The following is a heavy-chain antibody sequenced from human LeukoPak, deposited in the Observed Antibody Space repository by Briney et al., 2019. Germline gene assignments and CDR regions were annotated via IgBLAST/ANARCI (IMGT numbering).Heavy chain of an antibody. CDR3: AREFRGDIVVVPAAPDRTILGGLDY. D-gene: IGHD2-2*01. CDR2: INPNSGGT. J-gene: IGHJ4*02. CDR1: GYTFTGYY. Sequence: ASVKVSCKASGYTFTGYYMHWVRQAPGQGLEWMGWINPNSGGTNYAQKFQGRVTMTRDTSISTAYMELSRLRSDDTAVYYCAREFRGDIVVVPAAPDRTILGGLDYWGQGTLVTVSS. V-gene: IGHV1-2*02.